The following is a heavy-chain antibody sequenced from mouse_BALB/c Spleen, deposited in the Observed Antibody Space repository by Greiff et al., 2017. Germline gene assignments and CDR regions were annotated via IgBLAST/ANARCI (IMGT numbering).Heavy chain of an antibody. V-gene: IGHV5-17*02. D-gene: IGHD2-2*01. CDR2: ISSGSSTI. CDR1: GFTFSSFG. J-gene: IGHJ3*01. CDR3: ARDGYDAWFAY. Sequence: EVHLVESGGGLVQPGGSRKLSCAASGFTFSSFGMHWVRQAPEKGLEWVAYISSGSSTIYYADTVKGRFTISRDNPKSTLFLQLTSLRSEDTAMYYCARDGYDAWFAYWGQGTLVTVSA.